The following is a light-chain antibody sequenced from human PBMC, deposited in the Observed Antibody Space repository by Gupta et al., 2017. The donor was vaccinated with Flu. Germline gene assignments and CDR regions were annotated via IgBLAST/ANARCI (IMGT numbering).Light chain of an antibody. CDR3: QEYNNWPPLI. Sequence: EIVMTQSPATLSVSPGEIATLSCRASQSVSSNLAWYQQTPGQAPRRRIYGASTRATGIPARFSGSGSWTEFTLTISSLESEDFAVYYCQEYNNWPPLIFGEGTKLEIK. J-gene: IGKJ4*01. CDR1: QSVSSN. V-gene: IGKV3-15*01. CDR2: GAS.